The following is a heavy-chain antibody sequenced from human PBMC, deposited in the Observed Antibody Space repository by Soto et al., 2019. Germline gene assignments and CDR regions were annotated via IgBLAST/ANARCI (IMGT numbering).Heavy chain of an antibody. CDR3: GKSEVIDF. Sequence: PGESLKISCKGSGYNFSSQWIAWVRQKPGKGLEWMGIVYPGDAETRYSPSFQGQVTMSADKSIDTAYLQWSSLKASDTAIYYCGKSEVIDFWGQGTMVTVSS. CDR2: VYPGDAET. D-gene: IGHD3-10*01. V-gene: IGHV5-51*01. J-gene: IGHJ4*02. CDR1: GYNFSSQW.